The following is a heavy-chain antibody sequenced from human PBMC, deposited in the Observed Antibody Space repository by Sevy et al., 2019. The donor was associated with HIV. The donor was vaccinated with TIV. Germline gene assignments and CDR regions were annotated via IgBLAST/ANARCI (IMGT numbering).Heavy chain of an antibody. CDR2: MSNTGSTI. D-gene: IGHD5-12*01. Sequence: GGSLRLSCAASGFSFSIYSMNWVRQAPGRGLEWVSYMSNTGSTIHYEVSVKGRFTISGDNAKNSLYLQMNSLRAEDTAVYYCASQRGGYERLYYFDYWGQGTLVTVSS. V-gene: IGHV3-48*01. CDR1: GFSFSIYS. J-gene: IGHJ4*02. CDR3: ASQRGGYERLYYFDY.